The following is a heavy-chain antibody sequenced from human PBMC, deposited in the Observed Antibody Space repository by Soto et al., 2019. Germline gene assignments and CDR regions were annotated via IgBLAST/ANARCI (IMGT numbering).Heavy chain of an antibody. CDR1: GYTFTSYD. CDR2: MNPNSGNT. D-gene: IGHD1-26*01. CDR3: ARELSGSYGQRFDY. V-gene: IGHV1-8*01. Sequence: GASVKVSCKAFGYTFTSYDINWVRQATGQGLEWMGWMNPNSGNTAYAQNFQGRVTMTRNTSISTAYMELSSLRSEDTAVYYCARELSGSYGQRFDYWGQGTLVTVSS. J-gene: IGHJ4*02.